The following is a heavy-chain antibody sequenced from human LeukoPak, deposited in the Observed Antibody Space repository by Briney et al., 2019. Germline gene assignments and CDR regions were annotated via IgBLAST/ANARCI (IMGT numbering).Heavy chain of an antibody. CDR2: IYYSGST. CDR3: ARGLQYLADDAFDI. Sequence: PSETLSLTCAVYGGSFSGYYWSWIRQPPGKGLEWIGYIYYSGSTNYNPSLKSRVTISVDTSKNQFSLKLSSVTAADTAVYYCARGLQYLADDAFDIWGQGTMVTVSS. D-gene: IGHD4-11*01. J-gene: IGHJ3*02. V-gene: IGHV4-59*01. CDR1: GGSFSGYY.